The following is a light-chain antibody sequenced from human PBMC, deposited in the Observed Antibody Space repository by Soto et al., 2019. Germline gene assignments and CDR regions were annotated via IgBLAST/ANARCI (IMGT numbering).Light chain of an antibody. J-gene: IGKJ5*01. CDR3: QQTDTLPST. Sequence: DIQMTQSPPTLSASVGDRVTITCRAIQSINRWLAWYQQKPGKAPKLXIFAASTLQSGVPSRFSGSGSRTDFTLTITSLQPEDIGTYYCQQTDTLPSTFGQGTRLEIK. V-gene: IGKV1D-12*01. CDR1: QSINRW. CDR2: AAS.